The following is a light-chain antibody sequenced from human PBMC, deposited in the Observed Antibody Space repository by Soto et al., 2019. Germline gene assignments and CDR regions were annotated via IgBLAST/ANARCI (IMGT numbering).Light chain of an antibody. CDR2: EVS. Sequence: QSARTQPASVSGSPGQSITISCTGTSSDVGGYNYVSWYQQHSGKAPKLMIYEVSNRPSGVSNRFSGSKSGNTASLSISGLQTEDEADYYCSSYTSTNNWVFGGGTKLTVL. CDR1: SSDVGGYNY. J-gene: IGLJ3*02. V-gene: IGLV2-14*01. CDR3: SSYTSTNNWV.